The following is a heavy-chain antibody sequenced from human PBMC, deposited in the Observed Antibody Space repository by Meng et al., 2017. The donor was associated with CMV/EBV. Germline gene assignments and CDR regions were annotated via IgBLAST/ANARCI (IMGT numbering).Heavy chain of an antibody. V-gene: IGHV4-34*01. Sequence: HVALKHGGTGLLRPSETLPLTCAVYGGSFSGYYWSWIRQPPGKGLEWIGEINHSGSTNYNPSLKSRVTISVDTSKNQFSLKLSSVTAADTAVYYCARGVGATGKADYWGQGTLVTVSS. D-gene: IGHD1-26*01. J-gene: IGHJ4*02. CDR1: GGSFSGYY. CDR3: ARGVGATGKADY. CDR2: INHSGST.